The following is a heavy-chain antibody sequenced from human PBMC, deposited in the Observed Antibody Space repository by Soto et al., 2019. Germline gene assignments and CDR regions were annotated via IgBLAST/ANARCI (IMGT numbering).Heavy chain of an antibody. D-gene: IGHD4-4*01. CDR2: IIPMFGTA. Sequence: QVQLVQSGAEVKKPGSSVKVSCKASGGTFSSYAISWVRQAPGQGLEWMGGIIPMFGTANYAQKFQGRVTITADESTSTAYVELSSLRSEDTAVYYCAREGEPTVTTSAYYYGMDVWGQGTTVTVSS. CDR1: GGTFSSYA. V-gene: IGHV1-69*01. J-gene: IGHJ6*02. CDR3: AREGEPTVTTSAYYYGMDV.